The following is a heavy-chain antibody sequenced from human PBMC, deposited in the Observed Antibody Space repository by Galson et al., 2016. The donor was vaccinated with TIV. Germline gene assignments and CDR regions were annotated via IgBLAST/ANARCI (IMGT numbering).Heavy chain of an antibody. V-gene: IGHV3-66*02. D-gene: IGHD2-21*01. CDR3: ARDRRHCGNECYLYYYYGMDV. CDR1: GLIVSNNY. Sequence: SLRLSCAASGLIVSNNYMSWVRQAPGKGLEWVSLISSGGSTSYSDSVKGRFTISRDNSKNTLCLQMNSLRPEDTAVYYCARDRRHCGNECYLYYYYGMDVWGQGATVTVSS. CDR2: ISSGGST. J-gene: IGHJ6*02.